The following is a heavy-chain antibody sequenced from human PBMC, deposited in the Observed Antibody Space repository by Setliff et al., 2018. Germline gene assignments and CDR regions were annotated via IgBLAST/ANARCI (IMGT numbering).Heavy chain of an antibody. CDR2: INHSGST. J-gene: IGHJ4*02. CDR1: GGSFDTYY. V-gene: IGHV4-34*10. CDR3: ARDMGQPYYFES. D-gene: IGHD1-1*01. Sequence: SETLSLTCSVYGGSFDTYYWSWIRQPPGKGLEWIAEINHSGSTNYNPSLKSRVTMSVDTSKRQFSLKLGSATAADTAVYYCARDMGQPYYFESWGLGTLVTVSS.